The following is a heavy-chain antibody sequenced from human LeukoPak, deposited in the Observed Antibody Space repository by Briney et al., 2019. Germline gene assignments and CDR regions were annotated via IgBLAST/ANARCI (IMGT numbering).Heavy chain of an antibody. Sequence: SETLSHTCTVSGGSISSYYWNWIRQTPGKGLEWIGYIYHSGSTKYNPSLKSRVTMAVDTSKNQFSLRLNSVTAADTALYYCARGYDSKSTYFDYWGQGTLVTVSS. CDR2: IYHSGST. CDR3: ARGYDSKSTYFDY. V-gene: IGHV4-59*01. J-gene: IGHJ4*02. D-gene: IGHD5-12*01. CDR1: GGSISSYY.